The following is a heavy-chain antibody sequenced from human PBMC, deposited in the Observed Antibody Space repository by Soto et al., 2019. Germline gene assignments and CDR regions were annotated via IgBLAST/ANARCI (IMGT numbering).Heavy chain of an antibody. J-gene: IGHJ4*02. Sequence: PSETLSLTCTVSGASVNGGGYYWSWIRQLPGKGLEWIGYIYFSGSTYYNPSLRSRLTISLDTSQNQFSLDLRSVTAADTAVYYCATGDAGEVLLAFWGQGTLVTVSS. D-gene: IGHD3-10*01. V-gene: IGHV4-31*03. CDR1: GASVNGGGYY. CDR2: IYFSGST. CDR3: ATGDAGEVLLAF.